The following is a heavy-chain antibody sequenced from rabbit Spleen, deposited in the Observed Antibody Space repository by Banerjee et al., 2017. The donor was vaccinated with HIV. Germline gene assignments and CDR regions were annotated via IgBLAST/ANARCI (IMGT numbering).Heavy chain of an antibody. CDR1: GFSFSSSYW. CDR2: IYTGSSGST. J-gene: IGHJ4*01. Sequence: QEQLEESGGDLVKPEGSLTLTCTASGFSFSSSYWICWVRQAPGKGLEWIACIYTGSSGSTYYESWLNGRFTISKTSSTTVTLQMTSLTVADTATYFCATYVDYDGDFNLWGQGTLVTVS. CDR3: ATYVDYDGDFNL. D-gene: IGHD2-1*01. V-gene: IGHV1S45*01.